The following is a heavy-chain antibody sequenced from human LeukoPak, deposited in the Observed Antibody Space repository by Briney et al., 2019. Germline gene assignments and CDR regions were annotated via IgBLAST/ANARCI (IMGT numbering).Heavy chain of an antibody. CDR1: GVTLSNYA. D-gene: IGHD2-21*02. V-gene: IGHV3-23*01. CDR2: ISSSGSGGNT. Sequence: PGGSLRLSCVASGVTLSNYAMSWARQAPGKGLEWVSGISSSGSGGNTYYADSVKGRFTISRDNSKNTLYLQMNSLRAEDTAVYYCTKALYCGGDCYSRDDYWGQGTLVTVSS. CDR3: TKALYCGGDCYSRDDY. J-gene: IGHJ4*02.